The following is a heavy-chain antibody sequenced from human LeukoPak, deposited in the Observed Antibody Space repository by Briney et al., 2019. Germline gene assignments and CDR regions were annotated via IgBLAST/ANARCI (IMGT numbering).Heavy chain of an antibody. CDR1: GFTFSSYG. V-gene: IGHV3-30*18. D-gene: IGHD6-13*01. CDR2: ISYDGSNK. J-gene: IGHJ5*02. Sequence: GGSLRLSCAASGFTFSSYGMHWVRQAPGKGLEWVAVISYDGSNKYYADSVKGRFTISRDNSKNTLYLQMSSLRAEDTAVYYCAKDRYSSSWYWFDPWGQGTLVTVSS. CDR3: AKDRYSSSWYWFDP.